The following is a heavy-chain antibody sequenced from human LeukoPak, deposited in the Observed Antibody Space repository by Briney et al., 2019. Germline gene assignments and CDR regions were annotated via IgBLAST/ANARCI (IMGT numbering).Heavy chain of an antibody. CDR2: ISRSGDNT. Sequence: PGGSLRLSRAASGFTFSGYAMGWARQAPGEGLQWVSTISRSGDNTYYADSVKGCLTISRDNSKNTLYVQMNSLRAEDTAIYYCAKAGANWFDPWGQGTLVTVSS. D-gene: IGHD3-10*01. J-gene: IGHJ5*02. CDR3: AKAGANWFDP. CDR1: GFTFSGYA. V-gene: IGHV3-23*01.